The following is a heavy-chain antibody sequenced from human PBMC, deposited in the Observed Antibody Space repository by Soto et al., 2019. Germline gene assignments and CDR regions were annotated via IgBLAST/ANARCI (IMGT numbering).Heavy chain of an antibody. Sequence: QVQLVQSGAEVKKPGSSVKVSCKASGGTFSSYAISWVRQAPGQGLEWMGGIIPIFGTANYAQKFQGRVTITADDSTSTAYMELSSLRSEDTAVYYCATADDYGDYGAYYYGMDVWGQGTTVTVSS. V-gene: IGHV1-69*12. J-gene: IGHJ6*02. CDR3: ATADDYGDYGAYYYGMDV. D-gene: IGHD4-17*01. CDR1: GGTFSSYA. CDR2: IIPIFGTA.